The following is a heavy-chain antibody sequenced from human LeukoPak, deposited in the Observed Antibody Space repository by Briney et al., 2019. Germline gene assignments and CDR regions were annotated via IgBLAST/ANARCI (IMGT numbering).Heavy chain of an antibody. D-gene: IGHD3-22*01. V-gene: IGHV3-49*03. CDR3: AKDGVSWYYDSSGYYDY. CDR2: IRSKSYGGTT. Sequence: GGSLRLSCTVSGITFGDYAMSWFRQAPGKGLEWVGFIRSKSYGGTTEYAASVKGRFTISRDDSKSIAYLQMNSLKTEDTAVYYCAKDGVSWYYDSSGYYDYWGQGTLVTVSS. CDR1: GITFGDYA. J-gene: IGHJ4*02.